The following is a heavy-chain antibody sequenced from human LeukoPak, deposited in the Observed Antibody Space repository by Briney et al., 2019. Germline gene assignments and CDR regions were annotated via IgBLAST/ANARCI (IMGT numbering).Heavy chain of an antibody. Sequence: GGSLRLSCAASGFSFSTNWMDWIRQAPGKGPEWVANIKQDGSAKHYVDSVRGRFTISRDNAKDSLYLQMNSLTVEDTAVYYCAKEGDWTHEYWGQGTLVTVSS. V-gene: IGHV3-7*03. J-gene: IGHJ4*02. CDR1: GFSFSTNW. CDR2: IKQDGSAK. D-gene: IGHD2-21*02. CDR3: AKEGDWTHEY.